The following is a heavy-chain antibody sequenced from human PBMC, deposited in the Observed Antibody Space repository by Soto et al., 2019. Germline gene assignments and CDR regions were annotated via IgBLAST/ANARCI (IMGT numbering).Heavy chain of an antibody. Sequence: QVQLQESGPGLVKPSETLSLTCTVSGGSISSYYWNWIRQPPGKGLEWIGYIYYSGSTNYNPSLKSRVTISVDTSKNQFSLKLSSVTAADTAMYYCARGRGIAARHDYWGQGTLVTVSS. CDR2: IYYSGST. CDR1: GGSISSYY. D-gene: IGHD6-13*01. V-gene: IGHV4-59*01. J-gene: IGHJ4*02. CDR3: ARGRGIAARHDY.